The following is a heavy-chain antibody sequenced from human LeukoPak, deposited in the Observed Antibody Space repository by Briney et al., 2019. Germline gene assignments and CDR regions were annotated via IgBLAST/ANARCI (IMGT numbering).Heavy chain of an antibody. D-gene: IGHD1-26*01. CDR3: AGKVGETGWLDY. Sequence: GGSLRLSCAASGFMFDDYGMSWVRPAPGKGLELVSGINWNGGGTRYVDSVKGRFTISRDNAKNSLYLQMNSLRAEDTALYYCAGKVGETGWLDYWGQGTLVTVSS. CDR2: INWNGGGT. J-gene: IGHJ4*02. V-gene: IGHV3-20*04. CDR1: GFMFDDYG.